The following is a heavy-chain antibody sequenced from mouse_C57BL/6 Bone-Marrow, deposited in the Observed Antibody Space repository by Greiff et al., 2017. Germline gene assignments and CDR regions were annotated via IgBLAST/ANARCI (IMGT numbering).Heavy chain of an antibody. CDR3: ARPGDGYPWFAY. CDR1: GYTFTDYN. CDR2: INPNNGGT. J-gene: IGHJ3*01. V-gene: IGHV1-18*01. D-gene: IGHD2-3*01. Sequence: VQLKEPGPELVKPGASVKIPCKASGYTFTDYNMDWVKQSHGQSLEWIGDINPNNGGTIYNQKFKGKATLTVDKSSSTAYMELRSLTSEDTAVYYCARPGDGYPWFAYWGQGTLVTVSA.